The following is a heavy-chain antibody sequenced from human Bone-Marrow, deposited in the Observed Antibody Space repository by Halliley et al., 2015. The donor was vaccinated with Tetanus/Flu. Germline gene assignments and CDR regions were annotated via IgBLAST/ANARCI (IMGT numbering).Heavy chain of an antibody. J-gene: IGHJ3*02. CDR2: IYPGDSDT. V-gene: IGHV5-51*03. Sequence: QLVQSGAEVKKPGESLKISCKSSGYDFLDYWIVWVRQMPGKGLEWMGIIYPGDSDTTYSPSFQGQVTISADKSIRTAYLQWSNLKASDTALYYCARRGRYQSFDIWGQGTMVIVSS. CDR3: ARRGRYQSFDI. D-gene: IGHD2-2*01. CDR1: GYDFLDYW.